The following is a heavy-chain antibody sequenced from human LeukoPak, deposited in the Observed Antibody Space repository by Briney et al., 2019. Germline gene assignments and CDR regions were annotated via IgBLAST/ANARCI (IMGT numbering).Heavy chain of an antibody. CDR2: ISPYNGNT. CDR1: GYSFSDNG. Sequence: ASVKVSCKASGYSFSDNGLNWVHQAPGQGLEWMGWISPYNGNTKYVENLEGRVTMTTDASTNTAYMELRSLTSDDTAVYYCAREGLGEYMAHDAFDLWGQGTMVIVSS. D-gene: IGHD3-16*01. CDR3: AREGLGEYMAHDAFDL. J-gene: IGHJ3*01. V-gene: IGHV1-18*04.